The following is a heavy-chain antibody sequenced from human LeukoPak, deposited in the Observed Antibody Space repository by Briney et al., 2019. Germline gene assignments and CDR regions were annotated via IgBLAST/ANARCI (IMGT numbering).Heavy chain of an antibody. CDR2: ISGTGGST. D-gene: IGHD3-10*01. CDR3: AKDLYYYGSGSYYILDY. CDR1: GFTFSNYA. J-gene: IGHJ4*02. V-gene: IGHV3-23*01. Sequence: GGSLRLSCAASGFTFSNYAMSWVRQAPGKGLQWVSGISGTGGSTDYADSVKGRFTISRDNSKNTLYLQMNSLRAEDTAVYYCAKDLYYYGSGSYYILDYWGQGTLVTVSS.